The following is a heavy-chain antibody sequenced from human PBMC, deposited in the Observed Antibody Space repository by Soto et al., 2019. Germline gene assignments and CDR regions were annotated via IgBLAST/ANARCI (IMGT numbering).Heavy chain of an antibody. Sequence: QVQLQESGPGLVRPSQTLSLTCTVSGGPITTDNYYWTWIRQPPGKGLEWVGYIYYSGSAYYNPSLKSRVTISVDTSKDQFSLNVRSVTAADTAVYYCARDYDSGMDVWGQGTTVTVSS. CDR2: IYYSGSA. CDR3: ARDYDSGMDV. CDR1: GGPITTDNYY. V-gene: IGHV4-30-4*01. J-gene: IGHJ6*02. D-gene: IGHD3-22*01.